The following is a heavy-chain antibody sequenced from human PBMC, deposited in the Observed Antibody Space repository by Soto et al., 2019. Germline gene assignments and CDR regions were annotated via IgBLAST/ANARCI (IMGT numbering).Heavy chain of an antibody. D-gene: IGHD1-1*01. CDR1: RFTFSSYA. J-gene: IGHJ4*02. CDR3: VRGDNWSDEASDY. Sequence: PGGSLRLSCAASRFTFSSYAMSWVRQTPGKGLEWVSTLSGSGGTTYYADSVKGQFTISRDNSNNTLYLQMNNLRAEDTAIYYCVRGDNWSDEASDYWGQGTLVTVSS. V-gene: IGHV3-23*01. CDR2: LSGSGGTT.